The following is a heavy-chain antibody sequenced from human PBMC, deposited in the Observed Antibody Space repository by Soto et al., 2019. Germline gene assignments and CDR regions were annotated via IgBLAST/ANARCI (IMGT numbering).Heavy chain of an antibody. D-gene: IGHD2-15*01. V-gene: IGHV3-33*01. CDR3: ARDECSGGSCCMDV. CDR1: GFSFSSYG. J-gene: IGHJ6*02. Sequence: QVQLVESGEGVVQPGRSLTLSCAASGFSFSSYGMHWVRQAPGKGLEWVAVIWYDGSNKYYADSVKGRFTISRDNSKNTRYLQMNCLRAEDTAVYYCARDECSGGSCCMDVWGQGTTVSVSS. CDR2: IWYDGSNK.